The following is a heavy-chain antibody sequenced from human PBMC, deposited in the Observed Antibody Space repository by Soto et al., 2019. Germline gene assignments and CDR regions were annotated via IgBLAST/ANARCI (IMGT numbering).Heavy chain of an antibody. CDR1: GGSISSYD. CDR3: ARRDRHCSSTSCYYNFDY. J-gene: IGHJ4*02. D-gene: IGHD2-2*01. CDR2: IYYSGST. V-gene: IGHV4-59*12. Sequence: SETLSLTCTVSGGSISSYDWSWIRQPPGKGLEWIGYIYYSGSTNYNPSLKSRVTISVDTSKNQFSLKLSSVTAADTAVYYCARRDRHCSSTSCYYNFDYWGQGTLVTAPQ.